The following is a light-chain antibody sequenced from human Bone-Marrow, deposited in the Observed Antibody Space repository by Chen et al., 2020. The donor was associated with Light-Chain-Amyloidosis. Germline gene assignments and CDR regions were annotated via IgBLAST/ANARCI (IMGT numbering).Light chain of an antibody. CDR3: QQSDSTPPNT. CDR2: AAS. Sequence: DIQMTQSPSSLSGSVGDRVTITCRASRNISIYLNWYQQKPGKAPKLLIYAASTLRSGVPSRFSGSGSGTDLTLTISNLRPEDSATYYCQQSDSTPPNTFGQGTKLEIK. CDR1: RNISIY. V-gene: IGKV1-39*01. J-gene: IGKJ2*01.